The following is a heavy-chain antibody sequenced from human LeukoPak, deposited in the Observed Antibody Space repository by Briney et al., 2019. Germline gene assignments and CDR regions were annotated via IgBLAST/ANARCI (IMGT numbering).Heavy chain of an antibody. V-gene: IGHV3-7*01. D-gene: IGHD1-26*01. CDR3: ARKVGNY. CDR1: GFTFSSYA. Sequence: PGGSLRLSCAASGFTFSSYAMSWVRQAPGKGLEWVANINQDASVSHYIDSVKGRFTISRDNAKNSLFLQMNRLRAEDTALYYCARKVGNYWGQRTLVTVSS. J-gene: IGHJ4*02. CDR2: INQDASVS.